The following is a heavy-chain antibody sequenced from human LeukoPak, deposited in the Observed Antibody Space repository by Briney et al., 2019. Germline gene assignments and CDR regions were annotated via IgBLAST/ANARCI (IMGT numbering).Heavy chain of an antibody. CDR2: INHSGST. CDR3: ARGQRRAAAGTRFDY. Sequence: PSETLSLTCAVYGGSFSGYYWSWLRQPPGKGLEWIGEINHSGSTNYNPSLKSRVTISVDTSKNQFSLKLSSVTAADTAVYYCARGQRRAAAGTRFDYWGQGTLVTVSS. CDR1: GGSFSGYY. D-gene: IGHD6-13*01. J-gene: IGHJ4*02. V-gene: IGHV4-34*01.